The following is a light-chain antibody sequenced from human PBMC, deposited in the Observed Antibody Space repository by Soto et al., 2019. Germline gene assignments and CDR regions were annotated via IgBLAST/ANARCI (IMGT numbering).Light chain of an antibody. J-gene: IGKJ2*01. CDR1: QSISTS. Sequence: DIQMTQSPSTLSASVGDRVTITCRASQSISTSLAWYQQKPGKAPKFLIYDASSLESGVPSRFSGSGSGTEFTLTISSLQPDDCASYYCQQYNSDYTFGQGTKLEIK. V-gene: IGKV1-5*01. CDR2: DAS. CDR3: QQYNSDYT.